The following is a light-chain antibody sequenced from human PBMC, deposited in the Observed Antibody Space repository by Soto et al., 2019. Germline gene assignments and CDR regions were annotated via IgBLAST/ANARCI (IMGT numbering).Light chain of an antibody. V-gene: IGLV2-14*03. CDR3: NSFTTTNTYV. Sequence: QSVLTQPPPVSGSPGQSITISCPGASSDVGGFDHVSWYQQHPGKVPRLLIYDVSSRPSGVSDRFSGSKSGNTASLTISGLQAEDEADYYCNSFTTTNTYVFGTGTKVTVL. CDR1: SSDVGGFDH. CDR2: DVS. J-gene: IGLJ1*01.